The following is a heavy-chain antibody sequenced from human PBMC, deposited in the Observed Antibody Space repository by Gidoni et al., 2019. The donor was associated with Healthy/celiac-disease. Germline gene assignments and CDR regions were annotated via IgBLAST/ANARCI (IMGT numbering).Heavy chain of an antibody. CDR3: ASSVSQQLVTDY. V-gene: IGHV4-34*01. J-gene: IGHJ4*02. D-gene: IGHD6-13*01. CDR1: GGSFSGYY. Sequence: QVRLQQWGAGLLKPSETLSLTCAVYGGSFSGYYLGWIRQPPGKGLEWIGEINHSGSTNYNPSLKSRVTISVDTSKNQFSLKLSSVTAADTAVYYCASSVSQQLVTDYWGQGTLVTVSS. CDR2: INHSGST.